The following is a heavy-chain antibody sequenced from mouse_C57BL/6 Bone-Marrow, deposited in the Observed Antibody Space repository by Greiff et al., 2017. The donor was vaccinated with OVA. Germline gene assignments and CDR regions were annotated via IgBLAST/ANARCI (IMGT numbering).Heavy chain of an antibody. CDR2: IYIGNGYT. CDR3: AITTLSLGARDY. V-gene: IGHV1-58*01. CDR1: GYTFTSYG. D-gene: IGHD1-1*01. J-gene: IGHJ4*01. Sequence: EVKLVESGAELVRPGSSVKMSCKTSGYTFTSYGINWVKQRPGQGLEWIGYIYIGNGYTEYNEKFKGKATLTSDPSSSPAYMQLSSLTSEDCASYFCAITTLSLGARDYWGKGTSVSVST.